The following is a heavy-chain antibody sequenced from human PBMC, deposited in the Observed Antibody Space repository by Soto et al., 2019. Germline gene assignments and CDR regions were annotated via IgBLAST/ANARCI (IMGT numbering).Heavy chain of an antibody. CDR2: MYPGDSDT. J-gene: IGHJ4*02. CDR3: ARGSRPPTYYFEY. CDR1: GYSFTSYW. D-gene: IGHD6-6*01. Sequence: GESLKISCKASGYSFTSYWIGWVRQMPGKGLELMGIMYPGDSDTRYSPSFQGQVTISADKSISTAYLQWSSLKASDTAIYYCARGSRPPTYYFEYWGQGTLVTVS. V-gene: IGHV5-51*01.